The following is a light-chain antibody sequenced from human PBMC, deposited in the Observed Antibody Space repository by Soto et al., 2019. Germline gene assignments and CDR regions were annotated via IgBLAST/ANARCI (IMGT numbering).Light chain of an antibody. J-gene: IGKJ1*01. Sequence: EIVLTQSPATLSLSPGERATLSCRASQSVSSYLAWYQQKPGQAPRLLIYDASNRATGIPARFSGSGSGTDFSLTISRLAPEDVAVYYCQQRSNWPGTFGQGTKVEIK. CDR3: QQRSNWPGT. CDR1: QSVSSY. CDR2: DAS. V-gene: IGKV3-11*01.